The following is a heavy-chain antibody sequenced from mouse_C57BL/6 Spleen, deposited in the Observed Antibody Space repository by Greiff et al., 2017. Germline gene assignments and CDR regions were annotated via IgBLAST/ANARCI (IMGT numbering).Heavy chain of an antibody. D-gene: IGHD1-1*01. CDR1: GFTFSDYG. CDR2: ISSGSSTI. CDR3: ARNYGSSYVYYYAMDY. V-gene: IGHV5-17*01. J-gene: IGHJ4*01. Sequence: EVKVEESGGGLVKPGGSLKLSCAASGFTFSDYGMHWVRQAPEKGLEWVAYISSGSSTIYYADTVKGRFTISRDNAKNTLFLQMTSLRSEDTAMYYCARNYGSSYVYYYAMDYWGQGTSVTVSS.